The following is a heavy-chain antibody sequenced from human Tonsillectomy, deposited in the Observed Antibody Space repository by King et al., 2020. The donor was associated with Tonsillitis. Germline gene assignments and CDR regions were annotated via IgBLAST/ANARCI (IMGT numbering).Heavy chain of an antibody. J-gene: IGHJ4*02. D-gene: IGHD2-15*01. CDR2: IYYSGST. Sequence: VQLQESGPGLVKPSETLSLTCTVSGGSISSYYWNWIRQPPGKGLEWIGYIYYSGSTNYNPSLKSRVTISVDTSKNQFSLKLSSVTAADTAVYYCARGRCSGGSCYSDYGGQGTLVTVSS. V-gene: IGHV4-59*01. CDR1: GGSISSYY. CDR3: ARGRCSGGSCYSDY.